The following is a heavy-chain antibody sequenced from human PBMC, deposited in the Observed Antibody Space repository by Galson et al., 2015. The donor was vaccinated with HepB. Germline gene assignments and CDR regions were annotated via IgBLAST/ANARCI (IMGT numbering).Heavy chain of an antibody. CDR1: GGSISSNNW. V-gene: IGHV4-4*02. Sequence: TLSLTCAVSGGSISSNNWWSWVRQSPGKGLECIGEIYHGGSTSYNPSLKGRVTISVDKSKNQFSLKLSSVTAADTAVYYCARFREGGGWLDYWGQGILVTVSS. D-gene: IGHD6-19*01. J-gene: IGHJ4*02. CDR3: ARFREGGGWLDY. CDR2: IYHGGST.